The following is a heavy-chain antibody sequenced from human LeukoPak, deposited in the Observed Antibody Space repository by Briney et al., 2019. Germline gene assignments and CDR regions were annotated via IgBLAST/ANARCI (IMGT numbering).Heavy chain of an antibody. V-gene: IGHV1-18*01. CDR3: ARAVIFVVVPAARVNWFDP. CDR1: GFTFTSYG. Sequence: PGGSLRLSCAASGFTFTSYGISWVRQAPGQGLEWMGWISAYNGNTNYAQKLQGRVTMTTDTSTSTAYMELRSLRSDDTAVYYCARAVIFVVVPAARVNWFDPWGQGTLVTVSS. D-gene: IGHD2-2*01. J-gene: IGHJ5*02. CDR2: ISAYNGNT.